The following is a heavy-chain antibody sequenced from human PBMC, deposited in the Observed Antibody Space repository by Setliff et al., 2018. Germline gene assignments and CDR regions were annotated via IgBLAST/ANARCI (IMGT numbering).Heavy chain of an antibody. V-gene: IGHV1-8*02. J-gene: IGHJ6*02. Sequence: ASVKVSCKASGYTFINYEINWVRQATGQGLEWMGGMNPNNGNTGYAQKFQGRVTMTRNTSISTAYMELSSLRSEDTAVYYCARTRGLDVWGQGPRSPSP. CDR2: MNPNNGNT. CDR1: GYTFINYE. CDR3: ARTRGLDV.